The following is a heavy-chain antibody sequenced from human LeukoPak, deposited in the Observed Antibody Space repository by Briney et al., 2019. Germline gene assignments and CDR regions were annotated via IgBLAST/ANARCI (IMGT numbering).Heavy chain of an antibody. CDR3: AKDTGPIAAAGGYFDY. D-gene: IGHD6-13*01. Sequence: GGSLRLSCAASGFTFDDYAMHWVQQAPGKGLEWVSGISWNSGSIGYADSVKGRFTISRDNAKNSLYLQMNSLRAEDMALYYCAKDTGPIAAAGGYFDYWGQGTLVTVSS. CDR2: ISWNSGSI. CDR1: GFTFDDYA. J-gene: IGHJ4*02. V-gene: IGHV3-9*03.